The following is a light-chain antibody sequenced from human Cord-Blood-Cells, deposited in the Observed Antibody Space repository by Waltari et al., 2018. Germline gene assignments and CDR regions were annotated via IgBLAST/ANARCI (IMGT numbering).Light chain of an antibody. CDR2: GKN. V-gene: IGLV3-19*01. CDR1: SLRSYY. Sequence: SSELTQDPAVSVALGQTVRITCQGDSLRSYYASWYQQKPGQAPVLVNYGKNNRPSGIPDRFSGSSSGNTASLTITGAQAEDDADYYCNSRDSSGNHVVFGGGTKLTVL. CDR3: NSRDSSGNHVV. J-gene: IGLJ2*01.